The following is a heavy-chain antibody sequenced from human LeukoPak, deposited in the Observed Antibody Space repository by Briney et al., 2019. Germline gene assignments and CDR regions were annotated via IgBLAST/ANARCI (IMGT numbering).Heavy chain of an antibody. Sequence: ASVKVSCKASGYTFTSYGISWVRQAPGQGLEWMGWISAYNGNTNYAQKLQGRVTMTTDTSTSTAYMELRSLRSDDTAVCYCAISRHAVAGYYFDYWGQGTLVTVSS. CDR1: GYTFTSYG. CDR3: AISRHAVAGYYFDY. J-gene: IGHJ4*02. V-gene: IGHV1-18*01. CDR2: ISAYNGNT. D-gene: IGHD6-19*01.